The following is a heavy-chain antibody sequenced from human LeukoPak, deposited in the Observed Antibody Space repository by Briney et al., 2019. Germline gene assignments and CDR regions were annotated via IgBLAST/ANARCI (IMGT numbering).Heavy chain of an antibody. Sequence: PSQTLSLTCTVSGGSINSGAYYWSWIRQHPRKGLEWIGHIYYSGSTFYNPYLKSRLTISVDNSKNQFSLKLSSVTAADTAVYYCARGYCNGATCYGFDYWGQGTLVTVSS. D-gene: IGHD2-15*01. CDR1: GGSINSGAYY. CDR2: IYYSGST. J-gene: IGHJ4*02. CDR3: ARGYCNGATCYGFDY. V-gene: IGHV4-31*03.